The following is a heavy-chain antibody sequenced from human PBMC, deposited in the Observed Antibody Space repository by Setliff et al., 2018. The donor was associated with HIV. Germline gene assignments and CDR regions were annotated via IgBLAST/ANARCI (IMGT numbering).Heavy chain of an antibody. J-gene: IGHJ6*03. Sequence: SETLSLTCAVYGGSFSDYYWSWIRQPPGKGLEWNGEINHSGRTIQSPSLGSRVTISIDTSKNQFSLRLSSVTAADTAVYYCARVSCSSWYSIPQYYYYSMDVWGNGTTVTVSS. CDR1: GGSFSDYY. D-gene: IGHD6-13*01. V-gene: IGHV4-34*01. CDR3: ARVSCSSWYSIPQYYYYSMDV. CDR2: INHSGRT.